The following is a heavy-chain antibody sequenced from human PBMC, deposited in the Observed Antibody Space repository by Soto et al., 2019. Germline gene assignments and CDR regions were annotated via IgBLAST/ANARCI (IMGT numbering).Heavy chain of an antibody. J-gene: IGHJ4*02. CDR2: ISYDGSNK. Sequence: QVQLVESGGGVVQPGRSLRLSCAASGFTFSSYAMHWVRQAPGKGLEWVAVISYDGSNKYYADSVKGRFTISRDNSKNTLYLQMNSLRAEDTAVYYCARDLVAGQLVWGGFDYWGQGTLVTVSS. CDR1: GFTFSSYA. CDR3: ARDLVAGQLVWGGFDY. V-gene: IGHV3-30-3*01. D-gene: IGHD6-13*01.